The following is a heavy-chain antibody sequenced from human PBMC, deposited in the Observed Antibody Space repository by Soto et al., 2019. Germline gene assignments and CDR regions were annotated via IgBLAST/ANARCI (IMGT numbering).Heavy chain of an antibody. CDR2: IIPIFGTI. D-gene: IGHD2-21*01. CDR3: ARGFPDGSVEPGVVRSYLDT. Sequence: QAQLVQSGAEVKEPGSSVKVSCKASVEFFSNYGISWVRQAPGQGLEWMGGIIPIFGTISYAEKFQGRVTITADVSTNTGGMQLRSLTSADTAVYYCARGFPDGSVEPGVVRSYLDTLGRGALVNVSS. J-gene: IGHJ4*02. CDR1: VEFFSNYG. V-gene: IGHV1-69*01.